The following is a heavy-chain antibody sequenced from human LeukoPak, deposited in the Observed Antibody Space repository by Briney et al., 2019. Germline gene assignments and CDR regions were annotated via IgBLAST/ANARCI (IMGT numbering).Heavy chain of an antibody. D-gene: IGHD1/OR15-1a*01. CDR2: ISDSSGTI. CDR3: AKVAPGTDPYLRY. J-gene: IGHJ4*02. CDR1: GFTFSTYS. V-gene: IGHV3-48*01. Sequence: GGSLRLSCAASGFTFSTYSMNWVRQAPGKGLEWISYISDSSGTIHYADSVKGRFTISRDNSKNTLYLQMNSLRAEDSAVYYCAKVAPGTDPYLRYWGQGTLVTVSS.